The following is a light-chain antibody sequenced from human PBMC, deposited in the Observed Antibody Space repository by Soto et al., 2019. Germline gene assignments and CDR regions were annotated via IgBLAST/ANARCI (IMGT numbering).Light chain of an antibody. Sequence: ERVMTQSPATLSVSPGERATLSCRASQSVTNSLAWYQQKPGQAPRLLVYDASNRATGIPTRFSGSGSGTDFTLTISNLEPEDFAVYYCQQYNNWPPATFGQGTRLEI. J-gene: IGKJ5*01. CDR2: DAS. CDR1: QSVTNS. CDR3: QQYNNWPPAT. V-gene: IGKV3-11*01.